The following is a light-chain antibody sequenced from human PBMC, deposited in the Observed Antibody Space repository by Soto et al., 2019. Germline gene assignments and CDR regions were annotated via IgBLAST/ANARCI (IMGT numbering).Light chain of an antibody. V-gene: IGLV2-14*01. J-gene: IGLJ1*01. CDR1: GSDVGGYKY. CDR3: RSYASSSPFV. CDR2: DVS. Sequence: QSVLTQPASVSGSPVQSITISCTGTGSDVGGYKYVSWYQQLPGQAPKLMIYDVSYRPSGVSNRFSGSKSGNTASLIISGLQAEDEAYYYYRSYASSSPFVFGTGTKVTVL.